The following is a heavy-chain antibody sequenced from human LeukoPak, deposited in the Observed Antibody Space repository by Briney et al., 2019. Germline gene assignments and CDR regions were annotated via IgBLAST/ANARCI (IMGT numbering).Heavy chain of an antibody. CDR3: AGQTGNKGAFDV. CDR1: GGSISSYY. Sequence: SETLSLTCTVSGGSISSYYWSWIRQPPGKGLEWIGYNHYSGYTFYNPYLMTRATILVGTNQFSLELISVTAADTAVYFCAGQTGNKGAFDVWGQGTMVTVSS. D-gene: IGHD1/OR15-1a*01. V-gene: IGHV4-59*03. CDR2: NHYSGYT. J-gene: IGHJ3*01.